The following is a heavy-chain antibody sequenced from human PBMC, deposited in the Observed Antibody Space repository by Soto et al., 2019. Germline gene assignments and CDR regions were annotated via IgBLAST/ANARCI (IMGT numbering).Heavy chain of an antibody. J-gene: IGHJ3*02. CDR3: ASPREYYYDSSGYHRAFRYAFDI. D-gene: IGHD3-22*01. CDR1: GGSISSSNW. V-gene: IGHV4-4*02. CDR2: IYHSGST. Sequence: SETLSLTCAVSGGSISSSNWWSWVRQPPGKGLEWIGEIYHSGSTNYNPPLKSRVTISVDKSKNQFSLKLSSVTAADTAVYYCASPREYYYDSSGYHRAFRYAFDIWGQETMVTVS.